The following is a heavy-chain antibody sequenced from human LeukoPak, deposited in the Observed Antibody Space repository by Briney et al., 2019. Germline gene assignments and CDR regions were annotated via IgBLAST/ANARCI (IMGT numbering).Heavy chain of an antibody. J-gene: IGHJ4*02. V-gene: IGHV3-30-3*01. CDR3: ARAPEFSSSWHSYFDY. D-gene: IGHD6-13*01. Sequence: GGSLRLSCAASGFTFSSYAMHWVRQAPGKGLEWVAVISYDGSNKYYADSVKGRFTISRDNSKNTLYLQMNSLRAEGTAVYYCARAPEFSSSWHSYFDYWGQGTLVTVSS. CDR2: ISYDGSNK. CDR1: GFTFSSYA.